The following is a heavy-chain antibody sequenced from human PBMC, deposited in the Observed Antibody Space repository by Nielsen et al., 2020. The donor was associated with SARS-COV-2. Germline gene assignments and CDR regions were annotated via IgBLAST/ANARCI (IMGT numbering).Heavy chain of an antibody. CDR1: GFTFSSYA. J-gene: IGHJ2*01. V-gene: IGHV3-30-3*01. Sequence: GGSLRLSCAASGFTFSSYAMHWVRQAPGKGLEWVAVISYDGSNKYYADSVKGRFTISRDNAKNSLYLQMNSLRAEDTAVYYCARGDSYGTGYFDLWGRGTLVTVSS. CDR3: ARGDSYGTGYFDL. D-gene: IGHD5-18*01. CDR2: ISYDGSNK.